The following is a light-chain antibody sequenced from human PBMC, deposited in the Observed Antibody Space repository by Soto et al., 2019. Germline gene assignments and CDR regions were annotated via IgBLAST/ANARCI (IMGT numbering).Light chain of an antibody. CDR2: AAS. CDR1: QGISNY. CDR3: QKYNSALTWT. J-gene: IGKJ1*01. V-gene: IGKV1-27*01. Sequence: DIQMTQSPSSVSASVGDRVTITCRASQGISNYLAWYQQKPGKVPKLLIYAASTLQSGVPSRFSGSGSGTDFTLTISSLQPEDVATYYCQKYNSALTWTFGQGTKVDNK.